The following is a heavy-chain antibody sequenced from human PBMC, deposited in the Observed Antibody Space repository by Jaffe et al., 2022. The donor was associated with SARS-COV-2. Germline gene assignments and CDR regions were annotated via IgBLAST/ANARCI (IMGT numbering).Heavy chain of an antibody. J-gene: IGHJ6*02. CDR2: ISAYNGNT. Sequence: HLVQSGAEVKKPGASVKVSCKASGYTFTSYGISWVRQAPGQGLEWMGWISAYNGNTNYAQNLQDRVTMTTDTSTTTAYMELRSLRSDDTAVYYCARDVRFLGWLLDRAMDVWGQGTTVIVSS. D-gene: IGHD3-3*01. V-gene: IGHV1-18*01. CDR1: GYTFTSYG. CDR3: ARDVRFLGWLLDRAMDV.